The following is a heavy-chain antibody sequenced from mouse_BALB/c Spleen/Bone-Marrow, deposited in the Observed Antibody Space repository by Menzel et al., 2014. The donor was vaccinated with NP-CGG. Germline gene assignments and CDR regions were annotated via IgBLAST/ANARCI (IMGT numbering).Heavy chain of an antibody. CDR2: IRLKSNNYET. V-gene: IGHV6-6*02. D-gene: IGHD3-1*01. CDR3: TVPFGSGFDY. CDR1: GFTFSSYW. J-gene: IGHJ2*01. Sequence: EVKVEESGGGLVQPGGSMKLSCVASGFTFSSYWMNWVRQSPEKGLEWVAEIRLKSNNYETHYAESVKGRFTISRDDSKSSVYLQMNNLRGEDTGIYFCTVPFGSGFDYWGQGTTLTVSS.